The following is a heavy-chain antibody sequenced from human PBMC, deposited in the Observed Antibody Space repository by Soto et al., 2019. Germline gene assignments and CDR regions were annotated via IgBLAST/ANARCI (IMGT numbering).Heavy chain of an antibody. J-gene: IGHJ4*02. D-gene: IGHD2-2*01. CDR3: AKDSHWAIISPTHDY. Sequence: GGSLRLSSAASGFTFSSYAMHWVRQAPGKGLEWVAVISYDGSNKYYADSVKGRFTVSRDTSKNMLYLQMDSLRAEDTAIYYCAKDSHWAIISPTHDYWGQGTLVTVSS. CDR1: GFTFSSYA. V-gene: IGHV3-30-3*01. CDR2: ISYDGSNK.